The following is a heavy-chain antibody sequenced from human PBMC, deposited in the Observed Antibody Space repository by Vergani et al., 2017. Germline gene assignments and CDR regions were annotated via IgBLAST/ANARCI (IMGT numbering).Heavy chain of an antibody. J-gene: IGHJ6*02. V-gene: IGHV3-15*07. CDR3: TTDPRYCGDGSCYWLRDHHYYGMDV. CDR1: GFSFRNAW. CDR2: IKSTFDRGTT. Sequence: EVQLVESGGGIVKPGGSLRLSCVASGFSFRNAWMNWVRRTPGKGLEWVGRIKSTFDRGTTDYAAAENGRFTISRDDSKNTLFLQMNGLKTEDIGVYYCTTDPRYCGDGSCYWLRDHHYYGMDVWGQGTTVTVSS. D-gene: IGHD2-21*01.